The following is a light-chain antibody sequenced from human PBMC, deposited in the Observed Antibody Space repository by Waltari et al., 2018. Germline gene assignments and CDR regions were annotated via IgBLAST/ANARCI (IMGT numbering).Light chain of an antibody. CDR2: GAS. CDR1: QNINSN. J-gene: IGKJ1*01. V-gene: IGKV3-15*01. CDR3: QQHNNWPRT. Sequence: EVVMTQSPATLSVSPGERATLPCRASQNINSNLVWYQQKPGPAPRLLIFGASTRATGIPARFSGSGSGTEFTLTISSLQSEDFVVYYCQQHNNWPRTFGQGTKVEIK.